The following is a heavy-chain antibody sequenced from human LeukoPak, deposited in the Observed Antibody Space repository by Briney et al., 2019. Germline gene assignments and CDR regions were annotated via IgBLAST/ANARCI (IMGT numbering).Heavy chain of an antibody. CDR2: ISTYNGNT. Sequence: ASVTVSFMASGYTFISYCISWVRQAPGQGLEWMGWISTYNGNTKYPHKLQGRVTITTDTSKSKAHMELRRLRSDDTAVYYCAGDRSDWLSFDYWGQGTLVTVSS. V-gene: IGHV1-18*01. J-gene: IGHJ4*02. CDR3: AGDRSDWLSFDY. D-gene: IGHD3-9*01. CDR1: GYTFISYC.